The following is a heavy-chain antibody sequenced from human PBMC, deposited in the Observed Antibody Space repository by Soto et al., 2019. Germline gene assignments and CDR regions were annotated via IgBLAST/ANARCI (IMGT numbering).Heavy chain of an antibody. CDR3: AEGRLLYHYGMDV. D-gene: IGHD3-22*01. CDR2: ISGSGGST. J-gene: IGHJ6*02. CDR1: GFTFSSYA. Sequence: EVQLLESGGGLVQPGGSLRLSCAASGFTFSSYAMSWVRQAPGKGLEWVSAISGSGGSTYYADSVKGRFTISRDNSKNTLYLQMNSLRAEDTAVYYCAEGRLLYHYGMDVWGQGTTVTVSS. V-gene: IGHV3-23*01.